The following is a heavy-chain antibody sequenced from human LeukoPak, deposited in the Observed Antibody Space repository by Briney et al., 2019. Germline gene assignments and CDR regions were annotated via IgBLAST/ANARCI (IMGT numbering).Heavy chain of an antibody. J-gene: IGHJ6*03. Sequence: SETLSLTCAVYGGSFSGYYWSWIRQPPGKGLEWIGEINHSGSTNYNPSLKSRVTISVDTSKNQFSLKLSSVTAADTAVYSCARGGEYSSSSSYYYYMDVWGKGTTVTVSS. CDR3: ARGGEYSSSSSYYYYMDV. V-gene: IGHV4-34*01. CDR2: INHSGST. CDR1: GGSFSGYY. D-gene: IGHD6-6*01.